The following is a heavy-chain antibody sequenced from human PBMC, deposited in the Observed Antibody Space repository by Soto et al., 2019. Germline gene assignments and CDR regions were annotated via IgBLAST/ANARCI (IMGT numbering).Heavy chain of an antibody. D-gene: IGHD5-18*01. CDR2: IIPIFGTL. V-gene: IGHV1-69*01. J-gene: IGHJ4*02. CDR3: ARGGVDTVTFSY. Sequence: QVQLVQSGTEVKKPGSSLQVSCKASGGSLSNYLITWVRQAPGQGLEWLGEIIPIFGTLNSEQRYQGRVKITAVESKSTVYMALSNLRSEDTAVYYCARGGVDTVTFSYWGQGTLVNVSS. CDR1: GGSLSNYL.